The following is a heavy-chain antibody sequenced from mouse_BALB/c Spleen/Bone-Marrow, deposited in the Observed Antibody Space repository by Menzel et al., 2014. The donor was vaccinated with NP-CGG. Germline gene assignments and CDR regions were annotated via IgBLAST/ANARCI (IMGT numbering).Heavy chain of an antibody. CDR1: GYTFTEYI. D-gene: IGHD2-12*01. V-gene: IGHV1-62-2*01. J-gene: IGHJ4*01. CDR2: FFPGSGSI. Sequence: VQLQQSGAELVKPGASVKLSCKASGYTFTEYIMHWIKQRPGQGLEWIGWFFPGSGSIKYNEKFKDKATLTADKSSSTVYMELSRLTSEDSAVYFCARHEDLDIRRRLGAMDYWGQGTSVTVSS. CDR3: ARHEDLDIRRRLGAMDY.